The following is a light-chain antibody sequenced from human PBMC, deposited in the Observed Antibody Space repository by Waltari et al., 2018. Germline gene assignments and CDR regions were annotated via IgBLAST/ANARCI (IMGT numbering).Light chain of an antibody. J-gene: IGKJ5*01. CDR1: QSVSSY. V-gene: IGKV3-11*01. CDR2: DAS. Sequence: EIVLTQSPATLSLSPGERATLSCRASQSVSSYLAWYQQKPGQAPRLLIDDASNRATGIPARFSGSGSGTDFTLTISSLEPEEFAVYYCQQRSNWPPITFGQGTRLEIK. CDR3: QQRSNWPPIT.